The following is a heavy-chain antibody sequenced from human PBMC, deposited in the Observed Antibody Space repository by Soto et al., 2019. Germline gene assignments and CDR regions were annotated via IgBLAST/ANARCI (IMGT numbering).Heavy chain of an antibody. CDR2: IYSGGST. V-gene: IGHV3-53*01. Sequence: SLRLSCAASGFTVSSNYMSWVRQAPGKGLECVSAIYSGGSTYYVDSVRGRFTISRDNSKNTLYFQMNSLRAEDTAVYYCARGHGDYMEGYYFDYWGQGTLVTVSS. CDR1: GFTVSSNY. D-gene: IGHD4-17*01. CDR3: ARGHGDYMEGYYFDY. J-gene: IGHJ4*02.